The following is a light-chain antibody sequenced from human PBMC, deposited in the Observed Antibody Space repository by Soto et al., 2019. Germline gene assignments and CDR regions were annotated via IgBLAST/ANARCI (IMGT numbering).Light chain of an antibody. V-gene: IGLV2-11*01. CDR2: DVT. CDR3: CSYTGSYSV. J-gene: IGLJ3*02. Sequence: QSALTQPLSVSGSPGQSVAISCTGIGGFDFVSWYQQYPGKAPKLMIYDVTNRPSGVPDRFSASKSGDTASLTISGLKAEDEADYYCCSYTGSYSVFGGGTTVTVL. CDR1: GGFDF.